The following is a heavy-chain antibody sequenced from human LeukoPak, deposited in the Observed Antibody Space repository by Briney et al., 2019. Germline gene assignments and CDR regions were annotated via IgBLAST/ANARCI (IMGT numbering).Heavy chain of an antibody. CDR3: ASSPYDSSGYTR. Sequence: ASVKVSCKASGYTFTGYYMHWVRQAPGQGLEWMGWINPNSGGTNYAQKFQGRVTMTRDTSISTAYMELSRLRSDDTAVYHCASSPYDSSGYTRWGQGTLVTVSS. CDR2: INPNSGGT. CDR1: GYTFTGYY. J-gene: IGHJ4*02. V-gene: IGHV1-2*02. D-gene: IGHD3-22*01.